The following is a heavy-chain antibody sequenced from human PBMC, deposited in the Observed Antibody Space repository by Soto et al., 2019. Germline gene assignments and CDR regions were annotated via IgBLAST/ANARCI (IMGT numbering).Heavy chain of an antibody. CDR2: IYYSGST. Sequence: PSETLSLTCTVSGGSISSYYWSWIRQPPGKGLEWIGYIYYSGSTNYNPSLKSRVTISVDTSKNQFSLKLSSVTAADTAVYYCARDGWPSRSWYMNQHWGQGTLVTVSS. CDR3: ARDGWPSRSWYMNQH. D-gene: IGHD6-13*01. J-gene: IGHJ1*01. V-gene: IGHV4-59*01. CDR1: GGSISSYY.